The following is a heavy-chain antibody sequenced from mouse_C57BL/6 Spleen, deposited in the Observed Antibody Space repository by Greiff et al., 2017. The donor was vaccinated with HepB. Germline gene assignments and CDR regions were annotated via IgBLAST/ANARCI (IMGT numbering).Heavy chain of an antibody. J-gene: IGHJ2*01. V-gene: IGHV5-17*01. CDR1: GFTFSDYG. CDR3: ARRSNMIKDYFDD. CDR2: ISSGSSTI. D-gene: IGHD2-4*01. Sequence: EVQRVESGGGLVKPGGSLKLSCAASGFTFSDYGMHWVRQAPEKGLVWVAYISSGSSTIYYADTVKGRFTISRDNAKNTLFLQMTSLRSEDTAMYYCARRSNMIKDYFDDWGKGTTLTVSS.